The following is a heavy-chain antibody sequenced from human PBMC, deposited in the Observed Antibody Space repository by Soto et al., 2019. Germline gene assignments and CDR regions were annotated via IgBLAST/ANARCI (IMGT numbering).Heavy chain of an antibody. Sequence: QVQLQESGPGLVKPSQTLSLTCTVSGGSTSSGAYYWGWIRQHSGKGLEWIGYMHYSGSAYYNPSLKSRVTKSLDTSMNQFSLKLSSVTAADTAMYYWARYFFDSSGYSNWFDSWGQGTLVTVSS. CDR2: MHYSGSA. V-gene: IGHV4-31*03. J-gene: IGHJ5*01. CDR3: ARYFFDSSGYSNWFDS. CDR1: GGSTSSGAYY. D-gene: IGHD3-22*01.